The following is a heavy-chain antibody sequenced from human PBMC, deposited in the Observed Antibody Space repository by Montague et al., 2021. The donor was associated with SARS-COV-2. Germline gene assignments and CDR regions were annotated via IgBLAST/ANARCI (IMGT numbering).Heavy chain of an antibody. J-gene: IGHJ5*02. Sequence: SVKVSCKVSGYTLIELPMHWVRQAPGKGLEWMGGFDPEDGETIYAQKFQGRVSMTEDTSTDTAYMELSSLRSEDMAVYYCATGSAMVRGGWFDPWGQGTLVTVSS. D-gene: IGHD3-10*01. CDR3: ATGSAMVRGGWFDP. V-gene: IGHV1-24*01. CDR1: GYTLIELP. CDR2: FDPEDGET.